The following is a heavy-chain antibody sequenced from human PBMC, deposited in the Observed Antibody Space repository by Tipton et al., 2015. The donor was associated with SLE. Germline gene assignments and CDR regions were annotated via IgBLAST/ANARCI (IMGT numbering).Heavy chain of an antibody. Sequence: LRLSCAVYGGSFSGYYWSWIRQPPGKGLEWIGEINHSGSTNYNPSLKSRVTISVDTSNNQFSLKVTSVAAAGTAVYYCARGGLWSFDYWGQGILVAVSS. J-gene: IGHJ4*02. CDR2: INHSGST. CDR3: ARGGLWSFDY. CDR1: GGSFSGYY. D-gene: IGHD2-21*01. V-gene: IGHV4-34*01.